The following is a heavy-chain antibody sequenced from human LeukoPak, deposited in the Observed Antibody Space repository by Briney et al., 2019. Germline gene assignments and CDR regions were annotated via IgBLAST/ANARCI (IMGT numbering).Heavy chain of an antibody. D-gene: IGHD6-13*01. CDR1: GYTFTGYY. CDR2: INPNSGGT. V-gene: IGHV1-2*02. Sequence: ASVKVSCKASGYTFTGYYMHWVRQAPGQGLEWMGWINPNSGGTNYAQKFQGRVTMTRDTSISTAYMELSRLRSDDMAVYYCARDARAAAAPFDYWGQGTLVTVSS. J-gene: IGHJ4*02. CDR3: ARDARAAAAPFDY.